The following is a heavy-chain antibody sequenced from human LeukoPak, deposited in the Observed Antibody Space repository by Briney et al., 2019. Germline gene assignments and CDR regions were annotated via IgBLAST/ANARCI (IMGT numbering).Heavy chain of an antibody. V-gene: IGHV3-66*03. D-gene: IGHD3-10*01. Sequence: GGSLRLSCTVSGFTVSSNSMSWVRQAPGKGLEWVSFIYSDNTHYSDSVKGRFTISRDNSKNTLYLQMNSLRAEDTAVYYCAKDRRPLYYYGSGSLDYRGQGTLVTVSS. J-gene: IGHJ4*02. CDR1: GFTVSSNS. CDR2: IYSDNT. CDR3: AKDRRPLYYYGSGSLDY.